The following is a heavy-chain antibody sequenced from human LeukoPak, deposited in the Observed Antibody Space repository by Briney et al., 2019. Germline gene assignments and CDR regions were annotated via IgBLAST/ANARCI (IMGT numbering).Heavy chain of an antibody. D-gene: IGHD2-15*01. CDR1: GGSISSGGYY. Sequence: SQTLSPTCTVSGGSISSGGYYWSWIRQHPGKGLEWIGYIYYSGSTYYNPSLKSRVTISVDTSKNQFSLKLSSVTAADTAVFYCARVDIRSGGNYGMDVWGQGTTVIVSS. J-gene: IGHJ6*02. CDR2: IYYSGST. CDR3: ARVDIRSGGNYGMDV. V-gene: IGHV4-31*03.